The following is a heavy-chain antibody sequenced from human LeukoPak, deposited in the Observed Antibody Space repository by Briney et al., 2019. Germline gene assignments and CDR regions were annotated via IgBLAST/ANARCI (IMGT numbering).Heavy chain of an antibody. CDR3: ARNENSGWGYFDY. Sequence: GGSLRLSCAASGFTFSDYAMHWVRQAPGKGLEWVAVISKDGSDKYYPGSVRGRFTISRDNSKNTIYLQMDSLRAEDTAIYYCARNENSGWGYFDYWGQGTLVTVSS. D-gene: IGHD5-12*01. V-gene: IGHV3-30-3*01. J-gene: IGHJ4*02. CDR2: ISKDGSDK. CDR1: GFTFSDYA.